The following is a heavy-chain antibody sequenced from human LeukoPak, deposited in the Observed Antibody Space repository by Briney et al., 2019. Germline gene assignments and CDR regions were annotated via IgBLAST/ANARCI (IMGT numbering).Heavy chain of an antibody. CDR1: GFTFSSYW. J-gene: IGHJ3*02. CDR2: INPDGSNT. V-gene: IGHV3-74*01. Sequence: PGGSLRLSCAASGFTFSSYWMHWARQAPGKGLVWVSRINPDGSNTKYADSVKGRFTISRDNAKNTLCLQMNSLRGEDTAVYYCARDRDYYDSSGSHYDAFDIWGQGTMVTVSP. CDR3: ARDRDYYDSSGSHYDAFDI. D-gene: IGHD3-22*01.